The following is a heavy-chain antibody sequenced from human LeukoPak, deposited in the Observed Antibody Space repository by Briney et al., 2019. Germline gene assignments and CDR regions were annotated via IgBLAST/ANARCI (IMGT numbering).Heavy chain of an antibody. V-gene: IGHV3-9*01. Sequence: PGRSLRLSCAASGFTFDDYAMHWVRQAPGKGLEWVSGISWNSGSISYADSVKGRFTISRDNAKNSLYLQMNSLRAEDTALYYCAKGPFSGYSSSWFGYWGQGTLVTVSS. CDR2: ISWNSGSI. D-gene: IGHD6-13*01. J-gene: IGHJ5*01. CDR1: GFTFDDYA. CDR3: AKGPFSGYSSSWFGY.